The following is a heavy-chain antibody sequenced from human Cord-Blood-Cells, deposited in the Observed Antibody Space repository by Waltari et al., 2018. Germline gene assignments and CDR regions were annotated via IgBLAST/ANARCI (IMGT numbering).Heavy chain of an antibody. CDR2: ISAYNGNT. Sequence: QVQLVQSGAEVKKPGASVKVSCKASGYTFTSYGISWVRQAPGQGLEWMGWISAYNGNTNYAQKLQGRVTMTTDTSTSTAYMELRSLRSDDTAVYYCARDLRDNGNYPLFYYYYYMDVWGKGTTVTVSS. J-gene: IGHJ6*03. D-gene: IGHD1-7*01. CDR1: GYTFTSYG. CDR3: ARDLRDNGNYPLFYYYYYMDV. V-gene: IGHV1-18*01.